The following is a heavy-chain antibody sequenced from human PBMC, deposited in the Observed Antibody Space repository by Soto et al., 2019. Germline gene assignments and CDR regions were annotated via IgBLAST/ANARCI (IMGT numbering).Heavy chain of an antibody. Sequence: PSETLSLTCTVSGGSVSSGSYYWSWIRQPPVMGLEWLGYISYSGSTNYNPSLKSRVTVSVATSKNQFSLKLSSVTAADTAVYYCARGLKVGAPRYWGQGTLVTVSS. CDR1: GGSVSSGSYY. V-gene: IGHV4-61*01. CDR3: ARGLKVGAPRY. CDR2: ISYSGST. J-gene: IGHJ4*02. D-gene: IGHD1-26*01.